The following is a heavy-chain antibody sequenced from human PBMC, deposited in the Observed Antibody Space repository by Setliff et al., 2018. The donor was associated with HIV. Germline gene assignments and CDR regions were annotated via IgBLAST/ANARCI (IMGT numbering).Heavy chain of an antibody. CDR3: AREPIGGDDAFDI. D-gene: IGHD2-21*02. V-gene: IGHV1-3*01. CDR1: GYTFTNYA. CDR2: INPGNGNT. Sequence: ASVKVSCKASGYTFTNYAIHWVRQAPGQRLEWMGWINPGNGNTKYSQKFQGRVTITRDTSATTAYMELSSLRSEDTAIFYCAREPIGGDDAFDIWGQGSMVTVSS. J-gene: IGHJ3*02.